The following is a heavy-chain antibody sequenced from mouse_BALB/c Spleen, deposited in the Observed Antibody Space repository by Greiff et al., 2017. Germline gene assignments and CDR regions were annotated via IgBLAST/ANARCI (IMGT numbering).Heavy chain of an antibody. CDR1: GFTFTDYE. CDR2: IHPGCGGT. CDR3: TREYGSSSAGLDD. J-gene: IGHJ3*01. V-gene: IGHV1-15*01. D-gene: IGHD1-1*01. Sequence: QVQLQQSGAELVRPAASVSLSCKALGFTFTDYEMHWVKQTPVHGLEWIGAIHPGCGGTAYNQKFKGKATLTADKSSSTAYMELSSLTSEDSAVYNRTREYGSSSAGLDDGGEGTVVTVSA.